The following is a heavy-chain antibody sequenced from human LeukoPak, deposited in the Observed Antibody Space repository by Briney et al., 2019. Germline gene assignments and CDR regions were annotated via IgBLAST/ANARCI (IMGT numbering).Heavy chain of an antibody. CDR2: IYSGGST. V-gene: IGHV3-53*01. D-gene: IGHD3-10*01. Sequence: HGGSLRLSCAASGFTVSSYYMSWVRQAPGKGLEWVSVIYSGGSTYYADSVKGRFTISRDISKSTLYLQMNNLRADDTAVYYCARAAVGSYYFDYWGQGTLVTVSS. J-gene: IGHJ4*02. CDR3: ARAAVGSYYFDY. CDR1: GFTVSSYY.